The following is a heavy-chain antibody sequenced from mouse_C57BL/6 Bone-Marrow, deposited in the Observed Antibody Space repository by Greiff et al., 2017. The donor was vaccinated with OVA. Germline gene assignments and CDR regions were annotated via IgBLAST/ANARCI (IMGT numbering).Heavy chain of an antibody. V-gene: IGHV1-26*01. J-gene: IGHJ3*01. CDR2: INPNNGGT. CDR1: GYTFTDYY. Sequence: EVQLQQSGPELVKPGASVKISCKASGYTFTDYYMNWVKQSHGKSLEWIGDINPNNGGTSYNQKFKGKATLTVDKSSSTAYMELRSLTSEDSAVYYCAEDYYGSWFAYWGQGTLVTVSA. D-gene: IGHD1-1*01. CDR3: AEDYYGSWFAY.